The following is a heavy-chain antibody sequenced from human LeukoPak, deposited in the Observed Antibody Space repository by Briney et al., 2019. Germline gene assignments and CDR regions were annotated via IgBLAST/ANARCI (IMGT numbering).Heavy chain of an antibody. Sequence: ASVKVSCKASGYTFTSYDIYWVRQATGQGLGWMGWMNPNSGNTGYAQKFQGRVTMIRNSSISTAYMELSSLRSEDTAVYYCARGCRYGGYGYWFDPWGQGTLVTVAS. CDR2: MNPNSGNT. CDR3: ARGCRYGGYGYWFDP. CDR1: GYTFTSYD. D-gene: IGHD5-12*01. V-gene: IGHV1-8*01. J-gene: IGHJ5*02.